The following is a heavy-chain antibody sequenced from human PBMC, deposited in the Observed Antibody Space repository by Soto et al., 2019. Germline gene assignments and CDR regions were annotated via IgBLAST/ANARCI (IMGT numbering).Heavy chain of an antibody. Sequence: GGSLRLSCAASGFTFDDYAMHWVRQAPGKGLEWVSGISWNSGSIGYADSVKGRFTISRDNAKNSLYLQMNSLRAEDTALYYCAKDIALRRWFGELLGCEFDYWGQGTLVTVSS. CDR1: GFTFDDYA. CDR2: ISWNSGSI. J-gene: IGHJ4*02. CDR3: AKDIALRRWFGELLGCEFDY. D-gene: IGHD3-10*01. V-gene: IGHV3-9*01.